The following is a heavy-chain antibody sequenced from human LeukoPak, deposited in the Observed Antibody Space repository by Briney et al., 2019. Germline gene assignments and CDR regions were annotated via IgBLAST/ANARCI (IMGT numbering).Heavy chain of an antibody. CDR3: ARGRLLWFGELFPRGRFDP. D-gene: IGHD3-10*01. V-gene: IGHV1-2*02. CDR2: INPNSGGT. Sequence: ASVKVSCKASGYTFTGYYMHWVRQAPGQGLEWMGWINPNSGGTNYAQKFQGRVTMTRDTSISTAYMELSRLRSDDTAVYYCARGRLLWFGELFPRGRFDPWGHGTLVTVSS. J-gene: IGHJ5*02. CDR1: GYTFTGYY.